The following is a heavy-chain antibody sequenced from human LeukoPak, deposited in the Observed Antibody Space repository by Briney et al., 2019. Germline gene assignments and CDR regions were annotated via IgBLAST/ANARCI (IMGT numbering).Heavy chain of an antibody. CDR3: ARVFTITSVADYFDY. Sequence: SETLSLTCAVSGGSISSSNWWSWVRQPPGKGLEWIGEIYHSGSTNYNPSLKSRVTISVDKSKNQFSLKLSSVTAADTAVYYCARVFTITSVADYFDYWGQGTLVTVSS. CDR2: IYHSGST. D-gene: IGHD3-10*01. CDR1: GGSISSSNW. J-gene: IGHJ4*02. V-gene: IGHV4-4*02.